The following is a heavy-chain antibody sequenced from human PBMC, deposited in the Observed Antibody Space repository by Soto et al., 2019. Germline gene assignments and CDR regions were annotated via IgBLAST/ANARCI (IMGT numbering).Heavy chain of an antibody. J-gene: IGHJ3*02. CDR1: RFIFSDHY. V-gene: IGHV3-72*01. Sequence: EVQLVESGGGLVQPGGSLRLSCAVSRFIFSDHYMDWVRQAPGKGLEWVGRTRNRAKSYSTDYAASVKGRFIISRDDSRNSLYLQMDSLKTEDTAVYYCARVVWNDYTDAFDIWGQGTMVTVSS. CDR3: ARVVWNDYTDAFDI. D-gene: IGHD3-3*01. CDR2: TRNRAKSYST.